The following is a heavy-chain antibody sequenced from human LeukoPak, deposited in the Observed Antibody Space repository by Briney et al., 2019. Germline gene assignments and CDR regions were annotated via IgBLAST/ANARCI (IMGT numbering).Heavy chain of an antibody. V-gene: IGHV4-38-2*02. D-gene: IGHD3-10*01. J-gene: IGHJ6*03. CDR2: IYHSGST. CDR3: ARAVGSGSYWYYYYMDV. CDR1: GYSISSGYY. Sequence: SETLSLTCTVSGYSISSGYYWGWIRQPPGKGLEWIGTIYHSGSTYYNPSLKSRVTISVDTSKNPFSLKLSSVTAADTAVYYCARAVGSGSYWYYYYMDVWGKGTTVTVSS.